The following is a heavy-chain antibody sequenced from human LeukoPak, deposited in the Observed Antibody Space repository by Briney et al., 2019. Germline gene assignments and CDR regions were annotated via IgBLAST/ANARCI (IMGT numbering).Heavy chain of an antibody. CDR1: GGPISSSSYY. D-gene: IGHD4-17*01. Sequence: PSETLSLTCTVSGGPISSSSYYWGWIRQPPGKGLEWIGCIYYSGSTYYNPSLKSRVTMSVDTSKSHFSLRLNSVTAADTAVYYCARDSVTRPFDYWGQGTLVTVSS. CDR2: IYYSGST. J-gene: IGHJ4*02. V-gene: IGHV4-39*02. CDR3: ARDSVTRPFDY.